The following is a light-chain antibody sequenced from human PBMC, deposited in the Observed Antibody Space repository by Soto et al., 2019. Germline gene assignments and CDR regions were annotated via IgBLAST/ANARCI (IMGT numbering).Light chain of an antibody. CDR1: SSDVGGYNY. J-gene: IGLJ1*01. V-gene: IGLV2-8*01. CDR3: QSYDSGLRALYV. Sequence: QSALTQPPSASGSPGQSVTISCTGTSSDVGGYNYVSWYQQHPGKAPKLLIYGNNNRPSGIPDRFSGSKSGTSASLAITGLQAGDEADYYCQSYDSGLRALYVFGTGTKVTVL. CDR2: GNN.